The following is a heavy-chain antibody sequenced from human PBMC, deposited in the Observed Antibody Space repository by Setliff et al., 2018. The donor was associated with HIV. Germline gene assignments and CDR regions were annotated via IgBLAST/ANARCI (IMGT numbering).Heavy chain of an antibody. CDR1: GYTFSSNY. D-gene: IGHD3-22*01. J-gene: IGHJ4*02. CDR2: INPTGDIT. Sequence: ASVKVSCKASGYTFSSNYMHWVRQAPGQGLEWMGLINPTGDITFYPQKFQARVTMTRDTSASTVYLELRSLRSEDTAVYYCGREVVIAAIGSLDLWGQGTLVTVSS. CDR3: GREVVIAAIGSLDL. V-gene: IGHV1-46*01.